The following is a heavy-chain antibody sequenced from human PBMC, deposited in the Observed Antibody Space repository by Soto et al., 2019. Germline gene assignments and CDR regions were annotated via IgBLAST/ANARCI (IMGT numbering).Heavy chain of an antibody. V-gene: IGHV3-48*01. D-gene: IGHD3-16*01. Sequence: GGSLILSCAASGFTFSSYSLNWVRQAPGKGLEWISYLGISSSLIYYADSVKDRFTISRDNAKNSLYLQMNSLRVEDTAVYYCVRDSNYAFDYWGQGTLVTVSS. CDR2: LGISSSLI. J-gene: IGHJ4*02. CDR3: VRDSNYAFDY. CDR1: GFTFSSYS.